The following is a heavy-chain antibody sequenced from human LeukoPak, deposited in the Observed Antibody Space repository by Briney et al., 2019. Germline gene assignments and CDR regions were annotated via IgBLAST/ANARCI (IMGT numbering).Heavy chain of an antibody. D-gene: IGHD3-10*01. Sequence: ASVKVSCKASGYTFTGYYMHWVRQAPGQGLEWMGWINPNSGGTNYAQKFQGRVTMTRDTSISTAYMELSRLRSEDTAVYYCARPQLKYGSGTGDAFDIWGQGTMVTVSS. CDR3: ARPQLKYGSGTGDAFDI. J-gene: IGHJ3*02. CDR2: INPNSGGT. CDR1: GYTFTGYY. V-gene: IGHV1-2*02.